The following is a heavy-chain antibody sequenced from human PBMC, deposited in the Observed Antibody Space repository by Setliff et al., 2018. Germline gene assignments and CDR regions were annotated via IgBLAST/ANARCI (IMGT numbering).Heavy chain of an antibody. CDR1: GGSFSSYA. J-gene: IGHJ6*03. CDR3: AGGQPLVRKYYYYMDV. D-gene: IGHD3-10*01. Sequence: WASVKVSCKASGGSFSSYAIIWVRQAPGQGLEWMGRVDPEDGETIYAEKFQGRVTITADESTSTAYMELSSLGSEDTAVYYCAGGQPLVRKYYYYMDVWGKGTTVTVSS. V-gene: IGHV1-69*13. CDR2: VDPEDGET.